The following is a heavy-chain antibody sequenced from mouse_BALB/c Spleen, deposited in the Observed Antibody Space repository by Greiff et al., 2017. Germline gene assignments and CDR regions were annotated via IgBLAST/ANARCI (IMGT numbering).Heavy chain of an antibody. D-gene: IGHD2-4*01. Sequence: VQLQQSAAELARPGASVKMSCKASGYTFTSYTMHWVKQRPGQGLEWIGYINPSSGYTEYNQKFKDKTTLTADKSSSTAYMQLSSLTSEDSAVYYCARSYYDSAWFAYWGQGTLVTVSA. J-gene: IGHJ3*01. V-gene: IGHV1-4*02. CDR2: INPSSGYT. CDR3: ARSYYDSAWFAY. CDR1: GYTFTSYT.